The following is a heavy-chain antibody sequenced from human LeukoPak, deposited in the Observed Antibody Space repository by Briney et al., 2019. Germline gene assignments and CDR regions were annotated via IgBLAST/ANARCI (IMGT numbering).Heavy chain of an antibody. D-gene: IGHD3-3*01. V-gene: IGHV3-48*03. CDR3: AKGSGSYGQDLYS. J-gene: IGHJ4*02. CDR1: GFSFSTYE. Sequence: GGSLRLSCAASGFSFSTYEMNWVRQAPGKGLEWVSYISSNGSTIYYADSVKGRFTISRDDSKNTLYLQMNSLRAEDTAVYYCAKGSGSYGQDLYSWGQGTLVTVAS. CDR2: ISSNGSTI.